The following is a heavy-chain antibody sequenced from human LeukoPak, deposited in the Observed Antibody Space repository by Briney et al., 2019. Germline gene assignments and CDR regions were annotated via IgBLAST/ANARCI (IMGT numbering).Heavy chain of an antibody. J-gene: IGHJ5*01. V-gene: IGHV3-7*04. CDR2: IRDDGSEE. D-gene: IGHD7-27*01. CDR3: ARVLGLKGFDS. Sequence: GPLRLFCAASGFTFSAYWMTWVRQAPGGGPEWVANIRDDGSEEYYGDSVRGRFTISRDNAKNSVDLQMHSLRVEDTAVYYCARVLGLKGFDSWGQGTLVTVSS. CDR1: GFTFSAYW.